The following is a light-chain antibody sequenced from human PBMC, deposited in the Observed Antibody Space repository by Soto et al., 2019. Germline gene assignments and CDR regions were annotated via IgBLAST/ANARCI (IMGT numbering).Light chain of an antibody. V-gene: IGLV2-14*01. CDR3: SSYTTSGTYV. CDR2: EVS. Sequence: QSVLTQPAYVSGSPGQSITISCTGTSSDVGGYNYVSWYQQHPGKAPKLMISEVSHRPSGVSTRFSGSKSGNTASLTISGLQAEDEADYYCSSYTTSGTYVFGGGTKLTVL. CDR1: SSDVGGYNY. J-gene: IGLJ1*01.